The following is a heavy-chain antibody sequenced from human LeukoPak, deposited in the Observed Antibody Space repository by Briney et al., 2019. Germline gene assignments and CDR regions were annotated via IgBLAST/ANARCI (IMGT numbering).Heavy chain of an antibody. CDR2: INHSGST. Sequence: PSETLSLTCAVYGGSFSGYYWSWVRQPPGKGLEWIGEINHSGSTNYNPSLKSRVTISVDTSKNQFSLKLSSVTAADTAVYYCARDGRFYDAFDIWGQGTMVTVSS. V-gene: IGHV4-34*01. J-gene: IGHJ3*02. CDR3: ARDGRFYDAFDI. CDR1: GGSFSGYY. D-gene: IGHD3-3*01.